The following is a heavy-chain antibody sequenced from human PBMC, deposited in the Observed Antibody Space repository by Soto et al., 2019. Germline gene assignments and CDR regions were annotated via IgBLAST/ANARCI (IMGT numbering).Heavy chain of an antibody. CDR2: ISGSGGST. CDR1: GFTFSSYA. V-gene: IGHV3-23*01. J-gene: IGHJ4*02. Sequence: GGSLRLSCAASGFTFSSYAMSWVRQAPGKGLEWVSAISGSGGSTYYGDSVKGRFTISKDNSKNKLYLQMNSLGAEDTAVYYCAKDQLLWFGELLFNFDHWGQGTLVTVSS. CDR3: AKDQLLWFGELLFNFDH. D-gene: IGHD3-10*01.